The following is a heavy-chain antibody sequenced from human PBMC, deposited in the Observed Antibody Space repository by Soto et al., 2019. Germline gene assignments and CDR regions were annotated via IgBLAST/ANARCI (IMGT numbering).Heavy chain of an antibody. CDR3: VRVYGEIDY. CDR1: GYTFTNYD. V-gene: IGHV1-8*01. D-gene: IGHD4-17*01. Sequence: QVQRVQSGAEVKKPGASVKVSCKASGYTFTNYDINWVRQATGQGLEWMGWMNPKSGNTGYAQQFQGRVIMTRSTAISTAYMELSSRRSEDTAVYYCVRVYGEIDYWGQGTLVTVSS. CDR2: MNPKSGNT. J-gene: IGHJ4*02.